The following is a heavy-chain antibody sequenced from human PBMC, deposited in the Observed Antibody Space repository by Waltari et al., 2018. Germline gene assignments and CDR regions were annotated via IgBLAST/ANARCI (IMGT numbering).Heavy chain of an antibody. J-gene: IGHJ4*02. D-gene: IGHD3-10*01. CDR3: ARRIQLTYYYGSGSYYSV. CDR1: GGSFSGYS. CDR2: INHSGNT. V-gene: IGHV4-34*01. Sequence: QVQLQQWGAGLLKPSETLSLTCAVYGGSFSGYSWSWIRQPPGKGLEWIGEINHSGNTNNNPSLKSRVTISVDTSKKQFSLKLSSVTAADTTVYYCARRIQLTYYYGSGSYYSVWGQGTLVTVSS.